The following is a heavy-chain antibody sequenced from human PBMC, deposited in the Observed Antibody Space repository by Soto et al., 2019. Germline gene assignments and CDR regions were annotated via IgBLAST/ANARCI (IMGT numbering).Heavy chain of an antibody. CDR3: ANHNVWFGEVLDNYYYQHGMDV. Sequence: QVQLVQSGAAVKKPGSSVKVSCKASGGTFSSSAINWVRQAPGQGLEWMGGIIPIIGTANYAQKFQDRVTISADESTSTAYMELSTLRSEDTATYYCANHNVWFGEVLDNYYYQHGMDVWGQGTTVTVS. CDR1: GGTFSSSA. J-gene: IGHJ6*02. D-gene: IGHD3-10*01. V-gene: IGHV1-69*01. CDR2: IIPIIGTA.